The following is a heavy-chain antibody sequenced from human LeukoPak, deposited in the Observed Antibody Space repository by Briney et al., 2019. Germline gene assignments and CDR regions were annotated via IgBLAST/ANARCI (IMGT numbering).Heavy chain of an antibody. V-gene: IGHV4-30-4*01. Sequence: SQTLSLTCTVSGGSISSGDYYWSWIRQPPGKGLQWIGYIYYSGSTYYNPSLNSRVNISVDTSKIQFSLKLSSVTAADTAVYYCARGRLDIVVVPAPLYFDYWGQGTLVTVSS. CDR1: GGSISSGDYY. D-gene: IGHD2-2*03. J-gene: IGHJ4*02. CDR2: IYYSGST. CDR3: ARGRLDIVVVPAPLYFDY.